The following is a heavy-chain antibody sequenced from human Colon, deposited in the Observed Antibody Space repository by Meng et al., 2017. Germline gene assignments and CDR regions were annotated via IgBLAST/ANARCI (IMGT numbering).Heavy chain of an antibody. J-gene: IGHJ4*02. D-gene: IGHD6-13*01. Sequence: QVQLVPVGGEVKKPGASVKVSCKASGSTFTSYAMNWVRQAPGQGLEWMGWINTYTGNPTYAQGFTGRFVFSLDTSVSAAYLQISSLKAEDTAVYYCATIAAAGIAYWGQGTLVTASS. V-gene: IGHV7-4-1*02. CDR1: GSTFTSYA. CDR3: ATIAAAGIAY. CDR2: INTYTGNP.